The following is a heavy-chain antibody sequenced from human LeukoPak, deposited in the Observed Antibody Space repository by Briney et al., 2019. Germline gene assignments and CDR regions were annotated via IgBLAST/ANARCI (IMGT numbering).Heavy chain of an antibody. CDR3: AGATKWLAHDF. D-gene: IGHD6-19*01. Sequence: GGSLRLSCAASGFIFSSHWMSWVRQAAGKGWEWVSTIFDAGRTTYADSVKGRFTISRDNYKNTLLLQMNSLRADDTAVYYCAGATKWLAHDFWGQGTLVTVSS. CDR2: IFDAGRT. V-gene: IGHV3-53*01. J-gene: IGHJ4*02. CDR1: GFIFSSHW.